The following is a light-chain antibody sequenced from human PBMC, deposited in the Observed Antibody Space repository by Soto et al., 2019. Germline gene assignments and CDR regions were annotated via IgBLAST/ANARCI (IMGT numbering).Light chain of an antibody. V-gene: IGKV3D-15*01. Sequence: ETVMAQSPATLSVSPGEGATLSCRASQSVNGNLAWYQQKPGQAPRLLIYGASTRASGIPARFSGGGSGTEFTLTISSLQSEDFATYYCQQSYSTPWTFGQGTKVEIK. CDR3: QQSYSTPWT. J-gene: IGKJ1*01. CDR1: QSVNGN. CDR2: GAS.